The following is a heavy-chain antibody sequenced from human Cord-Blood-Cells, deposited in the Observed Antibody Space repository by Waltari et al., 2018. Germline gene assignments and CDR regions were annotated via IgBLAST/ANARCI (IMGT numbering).Heavy chain of an antibody. CDR2: IYYSGSA. J-gene: IGHJ5*02. D-gene: IGHD6-13*01. Sequence: QLQLQESGPGLVKPSETLSLTCTVSGGSISSSSYYWGWIRQPPGKGLEWIGSIYYSGSAYYNPTLKSRVTISVDTSKNQFSLNLSSVAAADTAVYYCACPSVAAAGMFDPWGQGTLVTVSS. CDR3: ACPSVAAAGMFDP. CDR1: GGSISSSSYY. V-gene: IGHV4-39*01.